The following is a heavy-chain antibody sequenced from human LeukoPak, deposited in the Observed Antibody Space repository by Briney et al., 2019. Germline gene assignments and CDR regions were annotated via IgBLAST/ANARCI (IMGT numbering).Heavy chain of an antibody. Sequence: SVKVSFKASGGTFSSYAISWVRQAPGQGLEWMGGIIPIFGTANYAQKFQGRVTITADESTSTAYMELSSLRSEDTAVYYCARGYCSSTSCYNYYYYYMDVWGKGTTVTVSS. CDR3: ARGYCSSTSCYNYYYYYMDV. CDR1: GGTFSSYA. D-gene: IGHD2-2*01. V-gene: IGHV1-69*13. CDR2: IIPIFGTA. J-gene: IGHJ6*03.